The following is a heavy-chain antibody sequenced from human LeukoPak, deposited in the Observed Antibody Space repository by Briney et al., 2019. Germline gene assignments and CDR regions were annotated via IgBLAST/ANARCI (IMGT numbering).Heavy chain of an antibody. CDR2: IYYSGST. Sequence: PSETLSLTCTVSGGSISSYYWSWIRQPPGKGLEWIGYIYYSGSTNYNPPLKSRVTISVDTSKNQFSLKLSSVTAADTAVYYCARDDLTGLFDYWGQGTLVTVSS. CDR1: GGSISSYY. CDR3: ARDDLTGLFDY. J-gene: IGHJ4*02. V-gene: IGHV4-59*01. D-gene: IGHD3-9*01.